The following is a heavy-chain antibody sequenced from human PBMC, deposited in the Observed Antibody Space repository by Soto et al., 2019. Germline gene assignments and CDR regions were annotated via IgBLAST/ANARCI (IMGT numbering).Heavy chain of an antibody. D-gene: IGHD3-9*01. Sequence: ASVKVSCKASGYTFTSYGISWVRQAPGQGLEWMGWISAYNGNTNYAQKLQGRVTMTTDTSTSTAYMELRSLRSDDTAVYYCAREPENYDILTGYDPNFDYWGQGTLVTVSS. CDR3: AREPENYDILTGYDPNFDY. V-gene: IGHV1-18*01. CDR1: GYTFTSYG. J-gene: IGHJ4*02. CDR2: ISAYNGNT.